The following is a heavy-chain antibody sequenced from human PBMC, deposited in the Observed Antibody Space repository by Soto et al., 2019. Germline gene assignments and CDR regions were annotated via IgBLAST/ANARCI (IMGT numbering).Heavy chain of an antibody. D-gene: IGHD2-2*01. V-gene: IGHV4-31*03. CDR1: GCSISSGGYY. CDR2: IYYSGST. J-gene: IGHJ3*02. CDR3: ARVRRRPTVPLFAFDI. Sequence: SETLSLTCTVSGCSISSGGYYWSWIRQHPGKGLEWIGYIYYSGSTYYNPSLKSRVTISVDTSKNQFSLKLSSVTAADTAVYYCARVRRRPTVPLFAFDIWGQGTMVTVSS.